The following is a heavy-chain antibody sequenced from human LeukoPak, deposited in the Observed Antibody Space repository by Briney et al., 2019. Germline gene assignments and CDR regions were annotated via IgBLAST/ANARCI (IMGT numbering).Heavy chain of an antibody. V-gene: IGHV1-69*04. CDR1: GGTFSSYA. CDR2: IIPILGIA. J-gene: IGHJ5*02. D-gene: IGHD6-19*01. Sequence: GASVKVSCKASGGTFSSYAISWVRQAPGQGREWMGRIIPILGIANYAQKFQGRVTITADKSTSTAYMELSSLRSEDTAVYYCARTSTEPEYSSGWYEGDWFDPWGQGTLVTVSS. CDR3: ARTSTEPEYSSGWYEGDWFDP.